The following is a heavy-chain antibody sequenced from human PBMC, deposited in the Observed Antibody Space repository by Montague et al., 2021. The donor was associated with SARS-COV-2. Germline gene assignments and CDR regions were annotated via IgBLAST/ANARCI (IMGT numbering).Heavy chain of an antibody. CDR2: INYSLST. J-gene: IGHJ4*02. Sequence: SETLSLTCTVSGDSINNYYWSWIRKPPGKGLEWIGFINYSLSTHSNPSLQSRVTFSKYTSKNKFSLRLTSVTATDTAMYFYERASIDRGSWNDYFDYWGQGTLVTVSS. D-gene: IGHD1-1*01. CDR1: GDSINNYY. CDR3: ERASIDRGSWNDYFDY. V-gene: IGHV4-59*01.